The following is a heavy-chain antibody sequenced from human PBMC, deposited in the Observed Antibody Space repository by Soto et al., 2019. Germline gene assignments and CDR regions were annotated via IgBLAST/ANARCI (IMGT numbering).Heavy chain of an antibody. D-gene: IGHD5-12*01. J-gene: IGHJ4*02. CDR1: RFTFSSYS. V-gene: IGHV3-48*01. Sequence: EVQLVESGGGLVQPGGSLSLSCAASRFTFSSYSMNCVRQAAGKGLEWVSYISSSSSTRYYADSVKGRFTISRDNANNSLYLQMNSGRAEDTAVYYCARIWESGYDSNYYWGQGTMVTVSS. CDR2: ISSSSSTR. CDR3: ARIWESGYDSNYY.